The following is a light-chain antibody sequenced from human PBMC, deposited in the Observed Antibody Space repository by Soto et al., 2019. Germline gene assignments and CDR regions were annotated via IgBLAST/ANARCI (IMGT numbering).Light chain of an antibody. CDR1: QSIDRY. CDR3: QKGSRTLT. J-gene: IGKJ4*01. Sequence: DIQMTQSPSSLSASVGDRVTITCRASQSIDRYLNWYQQNPGTAHKLLISGASSLRSGVPSRFSGSGSRTDLTLTINSLQPEDFATYYCQKGSRTLTFGGGTKGDIK. CDR2: GAS. V-gene: IGKV1-39*01.